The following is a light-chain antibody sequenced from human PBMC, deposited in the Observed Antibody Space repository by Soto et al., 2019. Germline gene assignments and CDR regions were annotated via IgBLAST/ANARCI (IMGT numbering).Light chain of an antibody. CDR2: EVF. J-gene: IGLJ1*01. V-gene: IGLV2-14*01. CDR1: NSDVGGYRY. Sequence: VLTQPASVSGSPGQSITISCTGSNSDVGGYRYVSWYQQHPAKAPQLMIYEVFNRPSGVSHRFSGSKSGNTASLTISGLQAEDEADYYCSSYTTANTYVFGTGTKVTVL. CDR3: SSYTTANTYV.